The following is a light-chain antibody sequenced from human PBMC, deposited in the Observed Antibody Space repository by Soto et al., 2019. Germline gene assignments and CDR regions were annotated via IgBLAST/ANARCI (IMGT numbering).Light chain of an antibody. Sequence: HLSQSQSSLSASIXDRVTITSPASKSIAFCLKXXQQXXGXAPRXXXDPXTSLQRGCPSRCSGGGSATDFTLTVNSLQPQDFVTYFCQQSYKIKLTFGQGTKLDI. CDR2: PXT. J-gene: IGKJ2*01. V-gene: IGKV1-39*01. CDR1: KSIAFC. CDR3: QQSYKIKLT.